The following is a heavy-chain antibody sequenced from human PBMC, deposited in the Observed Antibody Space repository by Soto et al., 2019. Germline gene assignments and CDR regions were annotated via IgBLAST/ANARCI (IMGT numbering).Heavy chain of an antibody. V-gene: IGHV4-4*02. Sequence: PSQTLSLTCGVSGDSWDSISRSKWWTWVRQPPGKGLEWIGEIHDSRGAKYNPSLKSRVTISLDKSKNQFSLYLTSVTAADTAIYFCVMNGEPCYFDVWGPGTLVTVSS. CDR2: IHDSRGA. J-gene: IGHJ2*01. CDR1: GDSWDSISRSKW. CDR3: VMNGEPCYFDV. D-gene: IGHD2-8*01.